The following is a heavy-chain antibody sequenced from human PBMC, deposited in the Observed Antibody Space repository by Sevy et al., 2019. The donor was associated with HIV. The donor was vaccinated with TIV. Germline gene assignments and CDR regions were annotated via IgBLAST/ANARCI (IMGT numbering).Heavy chain of an antibody. CDR2: ISYDGSNK. CDR1: GFTFSSYA. CDR3: ARDPHVAAAGYFDY. Sequence: GGSLRLSCAASGFTFSSYAMHWVRQAPGKGLEWVAVISYDGSNKYYADSVKGRFTISRDNSKNTLYLQMNSLRAEDTAVYYCARDPHVAAAGYFDYWGQGTLVTVSS. J-gene: IGHJ4*02. D-gene: IGHD6-13*01. V-gene: IGHV3-30-3*01.